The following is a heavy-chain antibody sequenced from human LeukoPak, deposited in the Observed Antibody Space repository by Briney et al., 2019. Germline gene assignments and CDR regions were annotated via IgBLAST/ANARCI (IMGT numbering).Heavy chain of an antibody. CDR2: IYTRVST. CDR1: GGSISSYY. D-gene: IGHD3-10*01. Sequence: SETLSLTCTVSGGSISSYYWIWIRQPAGKGLEWIGRIYTRVSTDYNPSLKSRVPMSVDTSKNQFSLNLSSVTAADTAVYYCAGAYHYGSGSSFVYWGHGTLVTVSS. V-gene: IGHV4-4*07. CDR3: AGAYHYGSGSSFVY. J-gene: IGHJ4*01.